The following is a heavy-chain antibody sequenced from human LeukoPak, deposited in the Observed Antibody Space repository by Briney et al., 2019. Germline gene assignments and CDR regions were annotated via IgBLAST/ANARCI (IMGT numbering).Heavy chain of an antibody. D-gene: IGHD3-3*01. CDR3: ARGSEWSSGVSDY. V-gene: IGHV3-74*01. CDR2: IDSDGSST. Sequence: GGSLRLSCGASGFTFSSYWMHWVRQAPGKGLVWVSRIDSDGSSTTYADSVKGRFTISRDSAKNTLYLQMNSLRAEDTAVYYCARGSEWSSGVSDYWGQGTLVTVSS. CDR1: GFTFSSYW. J-gene: IGHJ4*02.